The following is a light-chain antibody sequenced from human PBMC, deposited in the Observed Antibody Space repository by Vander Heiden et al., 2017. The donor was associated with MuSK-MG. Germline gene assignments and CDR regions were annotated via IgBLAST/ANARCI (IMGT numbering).Light chain of an antibody. J-gene: IGKJ2*01. CDR1: QSGLNSSNKNKY. CDR3: QQDYSTPPT. CDR2: WAS. V-gene: IGKV4-1*01. Sequence: DIVMTQAPDSLPVSLGERTTINCNSSQSGLNSSNKNKYLAWYQQKPGQPPKLLIYWASTRQSGVPDRFSGSGSGTDFSLTISSLQAEDVAVYYCQQDYSTPPTFGQGTKLEIK.